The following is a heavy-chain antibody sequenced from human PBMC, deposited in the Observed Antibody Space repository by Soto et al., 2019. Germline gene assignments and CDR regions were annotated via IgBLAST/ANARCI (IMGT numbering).Heavy chain of an antibody. CDR3: ARLQAAAGDNDLTFDY. J-gene: IGHJ4*02. V-gene: IGHV5-10-1*01. Sequence: GESLKISCQGSGYSFTTYWISWVRQMPGKGLECMGRIDPTDSYTGYSPSFEGHVTMSVDKSISTAYLQWSSLKASDTAMYYCARLQAAAGDNDLTFDYWGQGTLVTVSS. CDR1: GYSFTTYW. D-gene: IGHD6-13*01. CDR2: IDPTDSYT.